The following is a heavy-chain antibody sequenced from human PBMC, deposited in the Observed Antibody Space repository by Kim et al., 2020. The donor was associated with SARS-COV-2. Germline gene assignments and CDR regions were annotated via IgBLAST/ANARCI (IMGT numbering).Heavy chain of an antibody. CDR1: GGSFSGYY. D-gene: IGHD6-19*01. Sequence: SETLSLTCAVYGGSFSGYYWSWIRQPPGKGLEWIGEINHSGSTNYNPSLKSRVTISVDTSKNQFSLKLSSVTAADKAVYYCARVWGSGWLTHSYYFDYWGQGTLVTVSS. J-gene: IGHJ4*02. CDR3: ARVWGSGWLTHSYYFDY. CDR2: INHSGST. V-gene: IGHV4-34*01.